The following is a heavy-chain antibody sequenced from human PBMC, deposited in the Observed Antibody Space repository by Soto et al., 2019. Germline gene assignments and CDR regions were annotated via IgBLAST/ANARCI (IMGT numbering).Heavy chain of an antibody. CDR2: IYSGGST. CDR1: GFTVSSNY. CDR3: ARERLILYPPAAYYYYMDV. D-gene: IGHD2-8*01. J-gene: IGHJ6*03. Sequence: QTGGSLRLSCAASGFTVSSNYMSWVRQAPGKGLEWVSVIYSGGSTYYADSVKGRFTISRHNSKNTLYLQMNSLRAEDTAVYYCARERLILYPPAAYYYYMDVWGKGTTVTVSS. V-gene: IGHV3-53*04.